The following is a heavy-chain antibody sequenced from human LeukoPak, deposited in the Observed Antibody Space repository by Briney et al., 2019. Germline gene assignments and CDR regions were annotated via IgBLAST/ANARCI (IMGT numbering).Heavy chain of an antibody. V-gene: IGHV3-64D*06. CDR2: ISSNGGST. CDR1: GFTFSSYA. Sequence: PGGSLRLSCSASGFTFSSYAMHWVRQAPGKGLEYVSAISSNGGSTYYADSVKGRFTISGDNSKNTLYLQMSSLRAEDTAVYYCVKAEDGYNYYYYGMDVWGQGTTVTVSS. CDR3: VKAEDGYNYYYYGMDV. J-gene: IGHJ6*02. D-gene: IGHD5-24*01.